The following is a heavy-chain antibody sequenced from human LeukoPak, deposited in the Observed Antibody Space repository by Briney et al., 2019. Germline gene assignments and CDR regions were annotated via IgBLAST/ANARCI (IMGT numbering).Heavy chain of an antibody. Sequence: ASVKVSCKASGYTFTSYAMHWVRQAPGQRLEWMGWINAGNGNTKYSQKFQGRVTMTRDTSTSTVYMELSSLRSEDTAVYYCARAGSDFWSGLLPPRHWFDPWGQGTLVTVSS. J-gene: IGHJ5*02. CDR1: GYTFTSYA. CDR3: ARAGSDFWSGLLPPRHWFDP. D-gene: IGHD3-3*01. CDR2: INAGNGNT. V-gene: IGHV1-3*01.